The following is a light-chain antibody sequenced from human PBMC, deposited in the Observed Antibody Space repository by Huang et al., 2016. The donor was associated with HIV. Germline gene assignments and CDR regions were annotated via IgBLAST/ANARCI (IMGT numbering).Light chain of an antibody. CDR1: QSVSNSY. CDR2: GAS. CDR3: QQYGSSPPLT. J-gene: IGKJ4*01. V-gene: IGKV3-20*01. Sequence: EIVLTQSPGTLSLSPGERATLSCRASQSVSNSYLAWYQQKLGQAPRPLIYGASSRATGIPDRFSGSGSGTDFTLTISRLEPEDFAVYYCQQYGSSPPLTFGGGTKVEIK.